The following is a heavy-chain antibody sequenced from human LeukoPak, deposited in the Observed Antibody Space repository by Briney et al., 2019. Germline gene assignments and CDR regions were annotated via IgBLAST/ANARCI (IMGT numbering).Heavy chain of an antibody. CDR3: ARASGVKRWLQLRLGFDY. CDR2: IYHSGST. CDR1: GGSISSGGYS. V-gene: IGHV4-30-2*01. D-gene: IGHD5-24*01. J-gene: IGHJ4*02. Sequence: SQTLSLTCAVSGGSISSGGYSWSWIRQPPGKGLEWIGYIYHSGSTYYNPSLKSRVTISVDRSKNQFSLKLSSVTAADTAVYYCARASGVKRWLQLRLGFDYWGQGTLVTVSS.